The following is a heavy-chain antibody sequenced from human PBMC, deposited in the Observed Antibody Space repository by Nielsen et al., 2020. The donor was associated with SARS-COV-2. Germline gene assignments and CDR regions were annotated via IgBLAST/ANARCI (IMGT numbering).Heavy chain of an antibody. CDR3: AGETYDCWSGTENWFDP. D-gene: IGHD3-3*01. CDR2: IYYSGST. J-gene: IGHJ5*02. CDR1: GGSISSYY. Sequence: ESLKISCTVSGGSISSYYWSWIRQPPGKGLEWIGYIYYSGSTNYNPSLKSRVAISVDTSKNQFSLKLSSVTAADTAVYYCAGETYDCWSGTENWFDPWGQGTLVTVSS. V-gene: IGHV4-59*01.